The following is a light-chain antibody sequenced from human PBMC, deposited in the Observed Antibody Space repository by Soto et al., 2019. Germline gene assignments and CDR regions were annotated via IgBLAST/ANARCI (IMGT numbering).Light chain of an antibody. Sequence: AIRMTQSPSSFSASTGDRVTITCRASQGISSYLAWYQQKPGKAPKLLIYAASTLQSGVPSRFSGSGSGTDFTLIISCLQSEDFATYYGQQYYSYTWTFGQGTKVEIK. CDR3: QQYYSYTWT. CDR2: AAS. V-gene: IGKV1-8*01. J-gene: IGKJ1*01. CDR1: QGISSY.